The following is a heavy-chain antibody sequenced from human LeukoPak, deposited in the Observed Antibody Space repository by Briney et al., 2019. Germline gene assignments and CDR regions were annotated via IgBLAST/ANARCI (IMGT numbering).Heavy chain of an antibody. CDR3: ANIPRLEGSIYFDS. D-gene: IGHD1-1*01. J-gene: IGHJ4*02. CDR1: GFTFSSYS. Sequence: PGGSLRLSCAASGFTFSSYSMSWVRQAPGKGLEGVSRISGSGGRIDYADSVKGRFTISRDKSKNTLSLQVNSLTADDTPVYYFANIPRLEGSIYFDSWGQGILVTVSS. V-gene: IGHV3-23*01. CDR2: ISGSGGRI.